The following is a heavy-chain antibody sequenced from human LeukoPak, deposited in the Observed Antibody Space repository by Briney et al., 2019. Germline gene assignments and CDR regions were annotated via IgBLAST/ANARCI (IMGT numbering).Heavy chain of an antibody. CDR2: INPRDGST. D-gene: IGHD1-7*01. CDR3: ARDLGIAGTTKWTYYYGMDV. Sequence: ASVKVSCKASGYTFTSYYMHWVRQAPGQGLEWMGIINPRDGSTSYAQKFQGRVTMTRDTSTSTVYMELRSLRSGDTAVYYCARDLGIAGTTKWTYYYGMDVWGQGTTVTVSS. V-gene: IGHV1-46*01. CDR1: GYTFTSYY. J-gene: IGHJ6*02.